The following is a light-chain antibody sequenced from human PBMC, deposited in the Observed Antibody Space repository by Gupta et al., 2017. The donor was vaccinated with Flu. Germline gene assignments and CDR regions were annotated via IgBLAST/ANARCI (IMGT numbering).Light chain of an antibody. CDR1: QSLSYSGGNTD. V-gene: IGKV2D-30*01. Sequence: LTLAQPATISCRSSQSLSYSGGNTDLCWLHQRPGQSPRLLGYKVSDCDTGVPFRGSGSGSDSNFTMSRSRLEAEDVGYYYCKHSTNCTPTFGPGTKVEIK. J-gene: IGKJ3*01. CDR2: KVS. CDR3: KHSTNCTPT.